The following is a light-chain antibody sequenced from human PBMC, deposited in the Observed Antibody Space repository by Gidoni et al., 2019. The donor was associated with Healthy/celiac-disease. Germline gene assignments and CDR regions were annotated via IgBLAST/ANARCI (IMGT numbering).Light chain of an antibody. CDR2: AAS. J-gene: IGKJ1*01. Sequence: AIQMTQSPSSLSASVGDRVTITCRASQGIRNDLGWYQQKPGKAPKLLIYAASSLQSGVPSRFSGSGSGIDFTLTISSLQPEDFATYYCLQDYNYPPTFXXXTKVEIK. CDR1: QGIRND. V-gene: IGKV1-6*01. CDR3: LQDYNYPPT.